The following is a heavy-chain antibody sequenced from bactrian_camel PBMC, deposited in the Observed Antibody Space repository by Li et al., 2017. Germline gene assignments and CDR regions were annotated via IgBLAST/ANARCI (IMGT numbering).Heavy chain of an antibody. CDR3: AAGVITRLSAPYCSLARDGYSS. Sequence: HVQLVESGGGSVQAGGSLRLSCTVSGYPYSDIVIGWFRQAPGKEREGIATIDNDGTTHYAASMKGRFAISRDNAEYTVSLQMNSLNPEDTAMYYCAAGVITRLSAPYCSLARDGYSSWGQGTQVTVS. V-gene: IGHV3S53*01. J-gene: IGHJ6*01. D-gene: IGHD5*01. CDR2: IDNDGTT. CDR1: GYPYSDIV.